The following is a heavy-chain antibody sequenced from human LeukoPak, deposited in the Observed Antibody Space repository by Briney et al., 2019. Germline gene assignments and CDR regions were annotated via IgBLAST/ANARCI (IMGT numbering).Heavy chain of an antibody. CDR1: GYTFRDYY. D-gene: IGHD6-13*01. Sequence: ASVTVSCKASGYTFRDYYMHWVRQAPGQGLEWLGWINPKSGGTDYAQQFQGRVTMTRDTSSSTDYLEVRSLRSDDTAVYYCARGAEAETSPLDFWGQGTPVTVSS. CDR2: INPKSGGT. J-gene: IGHJ4*02. CDR3: ARGAEAETSPLDF. V-gene: IGHV1-2*02.